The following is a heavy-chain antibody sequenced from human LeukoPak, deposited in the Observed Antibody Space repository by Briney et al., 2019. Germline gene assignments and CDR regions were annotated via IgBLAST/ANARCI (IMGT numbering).Heavy chain of an antibody. D-gene: IGHD6-13*01. Sequence: GGSLRLSCTASGFTFGDYAMSWFRQAPGKGLEWVGFIRSKAYGGTTEYAASVKGRFTISRDDSKGIAYLQMNSLKTEDTAVYYCSRATPHTTSWGAVVDYWGQGTLVTVSS. CDR2: IRSKAYGGTT. J-gene: IGHJ4*02. V-gene: IGHV3-49*03. CDR3: SRATPHTTSWGAVVDY. CDR1: GFTFGDYA.